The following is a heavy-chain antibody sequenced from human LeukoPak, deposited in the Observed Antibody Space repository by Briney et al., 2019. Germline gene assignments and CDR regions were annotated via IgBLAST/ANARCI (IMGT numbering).Heavy chain of an antibody. Sequence: SETLSLTCAVYGGSFIGYYWSWIRQPPGKGLEWIGEIKHSGSTNYNPSLKSRVTISVDTSKNQFSLKLSSVTAADTAVYYCASTPPYYYGSGSYYFDYWGQGTLVTVSS. CDR2: IKHSGST. J-gene: IGHJ4*02. CDR3: ASTPPYYYGSGSYYFDY. D-gene: IGHD3-10*01. V-gene: IGHV4-34*01. CDR1: GGSFIGYY.